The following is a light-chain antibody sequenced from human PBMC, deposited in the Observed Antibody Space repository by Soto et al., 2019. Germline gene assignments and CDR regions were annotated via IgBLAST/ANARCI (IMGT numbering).Light chain of an antibody. CDR3: AAWDDSLNGVV. J-gene: IGLJ2*01. Sequence: QSLLTQPPSASGTPGQRVIISCSGSSSNIGSNVVNWYQQLPGTAPKLLIYSNNQRPSGVPDRFSGSKSGTSASLAISGLQSEDEADYYCAAWDDSLNGVVFGGGTKLTVL. V-gene: IGLV1-44*01. CDR1: SSNIGSNV. CDR2: SNN.